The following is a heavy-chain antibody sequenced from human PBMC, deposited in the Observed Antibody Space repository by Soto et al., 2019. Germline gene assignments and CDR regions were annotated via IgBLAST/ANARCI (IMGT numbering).Heavy chain of an antibody. V-gene: IGHV2-5*02. J-gene: IGHJ6*02. CDR1: AFSLSTGGVG. CDR2: IYWDDDK. CDR3: IQSRCGGDCLQSYASYYYSGMDV. Sequence: SGPTLVNPTQTLTLTCTFSAFSLSTGGVGVGWIRQPPGKALEWLALIYWDDDKRYSPSLRSRLTITKDTSKNQVVLTMTNMDPVDTATYYCIQSRCGGDCLQSYASYYYSGMDVWGQGTTVTVS. D-gene: IGHD2-21*02.